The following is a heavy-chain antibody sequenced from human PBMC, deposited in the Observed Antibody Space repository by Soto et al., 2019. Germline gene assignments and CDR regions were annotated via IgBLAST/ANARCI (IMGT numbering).Heavy chain of an antibody. CDR3: AKELRGYSDGSGFDY. D-gene: IGHD5-18*01. Sequence: EVQLVESGVGLVQPGRSLRLSCAASGFTFDDYAMHWVRQAPGKGLEWVSGISWNSGSICYADSVKGRFTISRDNAKNSLYLQMNSLRAEDTALYYCAKELRGYSDGSGFDYWGQGTLVTVSS. CDR1: GFTFDDYA. CDR2: ISWNSGSI. V-gene: IGHV3-9*01. J-gene: IGHJ4*02.